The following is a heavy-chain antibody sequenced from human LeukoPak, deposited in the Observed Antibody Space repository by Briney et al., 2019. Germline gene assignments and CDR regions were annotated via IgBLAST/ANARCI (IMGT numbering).Heavy chain of an antibody. V-gene: IGHV3-15*01. CDR2: IKSKTDGGTT. Sequence: GGSLRLSCAASGFTFSNAWMSWVRQAPGKGLKWVGRIKSKTDGGTTDYAAPVKGRFTISRDDSKNTLYLQMNSLKTEDTAVYYCTTGADYYDSSGYYTYSLLAFDYWGQGTLVTVSS. CDR1: GFTFSNAW. D-gene: IGHD3-22*01. J-gene: IGHJ4*02. CDR3: TTGADYYDSSGYYTYSLLAFDY.